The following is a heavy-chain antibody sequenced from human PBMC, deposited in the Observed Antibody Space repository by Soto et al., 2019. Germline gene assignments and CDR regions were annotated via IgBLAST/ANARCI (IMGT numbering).Heavy chain of an antibody. CDR1: GYAFTTYG. D-gene: IGHD1-1*01. CDR3: ARGRYGDY. CDR2: ISAHNGNT. V-gene: IGHV1-18*01. J-gene: IGHJ4*02. Sequence: QVHLVQSGAEVKKPGASVKVSCKGSGYAFTTYGITWVRQAPGQGLEWMGWISAHNGNTNYAQKLQSRVNVNRDTSTSTAYMELRSLRSDDTAVYYCARGRYGDYWGQGALVTVSS.